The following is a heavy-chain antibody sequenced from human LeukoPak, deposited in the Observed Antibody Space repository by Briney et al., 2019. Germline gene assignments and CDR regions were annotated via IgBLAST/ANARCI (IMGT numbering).Heavy chain of an antibody. D-gene: IGHD2-21*02. V-gene: IGHV1-69*04. CDR2: IIPILGIA. J-gene: IGHJ4*02. CDR1: GGTFSSYA. Sequence: SVKVSCKASGGTFSSYAISWVRQAPGQRLEWMGRIIPILGIANYAQKFQGRVTITADKSTSTAYMELSSLRSEDTAVYYCARANQYCGGDCYSFDYWGQGTLVTVSS. CDR3: ARANQYCGGDCYSFDY.